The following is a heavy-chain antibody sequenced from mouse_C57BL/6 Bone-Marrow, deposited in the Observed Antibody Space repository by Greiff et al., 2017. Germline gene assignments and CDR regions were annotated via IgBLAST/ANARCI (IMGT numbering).Heavy chain of an antibody. CDR2: IYPGNSDT. D-gene: IGHD1-1*01. Sequence: EVQLQQSGTVLARPGASVKMSCKTSGYTFTSYWMHWVNQRPGQGLEWIGAIYPGNSDTSYNQKFKGKAKLTAVTSASTAYMELSSLTNEDSAVYYCTRDGSSPGYYAMYYWGQGTSVTVSS. J-gene: IGHJ4*01. CDR1: GYTFTSYW. CDR3: TRDGSSPGYYAMYY. V-gene: IGHV1-5*01.